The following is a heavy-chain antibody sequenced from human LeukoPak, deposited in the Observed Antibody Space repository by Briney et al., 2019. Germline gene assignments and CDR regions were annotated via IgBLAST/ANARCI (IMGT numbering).Heavy chain of an antibody. V-gene: IGHV4-59*11. Sequence: SETLSLTCTVSGGSISSHYWSWIRQPPWKGLEWIGYIYYSGSTNYNPSLKSRVTISVDTSKNQFSLKLSSVTAADTAVYYCARDVAAAGLDYWGQGTLVTVSS. CDR1: GGSISSHY. D-gene: IGHD6-13*01. CDR2: IYYSGST. J-gene: IGHJ4*02. CDR3: ARDVAAAGLDY.